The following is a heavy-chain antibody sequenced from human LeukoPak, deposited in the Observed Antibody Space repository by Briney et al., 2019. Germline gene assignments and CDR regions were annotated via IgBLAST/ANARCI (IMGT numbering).Heavy chain of an antibody. CDR1: GGTFSSYA. CDR3: ATGDVDTAMVIVY. Sequence: SVKVSCKASGGTFSSYAISWVRQAPGQGLEWMGGIIPIFGTANYAQKFQGRVTITADESTSTAYMELSSLRSEDTAVYYCATGDVDTAMVIVYWGQGTLVTVSS. V-gene: IGHV1-69*13. CDR2: IIPIFGTA. D-gene: IGHD5-18*01. J-gene: IGHJ4*02.